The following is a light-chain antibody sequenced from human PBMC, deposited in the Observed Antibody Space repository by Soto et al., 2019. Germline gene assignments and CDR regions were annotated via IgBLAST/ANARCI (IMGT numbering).Light chain of an antibody. Sequence: EIVLTQSPCTLSLSVGERATLSCRASQTVRNSYLAWYQQKPGQAPRLLIHGATTRATGIPARFSGSGSGTEFTLTISSLQSEDFAVYYCQQYNNWPRTFGQGTKVDIK. V-gene: IGKV3-15*01. CDR3: QQYNNWPRT. CDR1: QTVRNSY. J-gene: IGKJ1*01. CDR2: GAT.